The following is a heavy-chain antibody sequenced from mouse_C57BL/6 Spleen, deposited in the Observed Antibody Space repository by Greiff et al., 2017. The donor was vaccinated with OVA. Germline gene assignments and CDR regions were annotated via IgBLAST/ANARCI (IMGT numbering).Heavy chain of an antibody. D-gene: IGHD4-1*01. CDR2: INPYNGGT. V-gene: IGHV1-19*01. CDR1: GYTFTDYY. CDR3: ARRGTGTNWYFDV. Sequence: DVQLQESGPVLVKPGASVKMSCKASGYTFTDYYMNWVKQSHGKSLEWIGVINPYNGGTSYNQKFKGKATLTVDKSSSTAYMELNSLTSEDSAVYYCARRGTGTNWYFDVWGTGTTVTVSS. J-gene: IGHJ1*03.